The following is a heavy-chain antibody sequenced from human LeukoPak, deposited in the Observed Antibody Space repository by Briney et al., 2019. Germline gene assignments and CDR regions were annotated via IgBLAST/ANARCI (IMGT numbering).Heavy chain of an antibody. D-gene: IGHD2-2*01. J-gene: IGHJ2*01. CDR1: GFTFSDFA. CDR2: ISDSGGIT. V-gene: IGHV3-23*01. Sequence: RTGGSLRLSCAASGFTFSDFAVTWVRQAPGKGLEWVSSISDSGGITYYADSVKGRFTISRDNSKNTLYLQMSSLRLEDTAVYHCAKDPSIVVLPVAIRFFDLWGRGTLVAVSS. CDR3: AKDPSIVVLPVAIRFFDL.